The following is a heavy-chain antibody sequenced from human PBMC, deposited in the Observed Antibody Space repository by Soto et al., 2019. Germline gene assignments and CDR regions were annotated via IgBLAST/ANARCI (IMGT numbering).Heavy chain of an antibody. Sequence: PSETLSLTCTVSGGSISSYYWSWIRQPPGKGLEWIGYIYYSGSTNYNPSLKSRVTISVDTSKNQFPLKLSSVTAADTAVYYCARTLRGLNYFDYWGQGTLVTVSS. CDR2: IYYSGST. V-gene: IGHV4-59*01. J-gene: IGHJ4*02. CDR1: GGSISSYY. CDR3: ARTLRGLNYFDY. D-gene: IGHD5-12*01.